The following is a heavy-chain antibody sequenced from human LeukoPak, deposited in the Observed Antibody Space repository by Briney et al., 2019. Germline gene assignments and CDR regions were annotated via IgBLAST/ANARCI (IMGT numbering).Heavy chain of an antibody. CDR3: ARGPYSSGWYGGVSVFDY. J-gene: IGHJ4*02. V-gene: IGHV4-59*01. D-gene: IGHD6-19*01. CDR1: GGSISSYY. Sequence: PSETLSLTCTVSGGSISSYYWSWIRQPPGKGLEWIGYIYYSGSTNYNPSLKSRVTISVDTSKNQFSLKLSSVTAADTAVYYCARGPYSSGWYGGVSVFDYWGQGTLVTVSS. CDR2: IYYSGST.